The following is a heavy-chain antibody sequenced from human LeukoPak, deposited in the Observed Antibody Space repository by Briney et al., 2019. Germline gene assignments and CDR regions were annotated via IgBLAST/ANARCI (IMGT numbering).Heavy chain of an antibody. J-gene: IGHJ4*02. D-gene: IGHD1-26*01. CDR3: AREGGSYLIDY. V-gene: IGHV4-30-4*08. Sequence: SQTLSLTXTVSGGSISSGDYYWSWISQPPGKGLEWIGYIYYSGSTYYNPSLKSRVTISVDTSKNQFSLKLSSVTAADTAVYYCAREGGSYLIDYWGQGTLVTVSS. CDR2: IYYSGST. CDR1: GGSISSGDYY.